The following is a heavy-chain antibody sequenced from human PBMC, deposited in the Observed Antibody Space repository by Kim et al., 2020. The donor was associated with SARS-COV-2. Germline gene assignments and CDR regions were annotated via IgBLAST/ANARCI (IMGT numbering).Heavy chain of an antibody. D-gene: IGHD5-18*01. V-gene: IGHV3-30*18. CDR2: ISYDGSNK. CDR3: AKDLPRYSYGYSPFDY. Sequence: GGSLRLSCAASGFTFSSYGMHWVRQAPGKGLEWVAVISYDGSNKYYADSVKGRFTISRDNSKNTLYLKMNSLRAEDTAVYYCAKDLPRYSYGYSPFDYWGQGTLVTVSS. CDR1: GFTFSSYG. J-gene: IGHJ4*02.